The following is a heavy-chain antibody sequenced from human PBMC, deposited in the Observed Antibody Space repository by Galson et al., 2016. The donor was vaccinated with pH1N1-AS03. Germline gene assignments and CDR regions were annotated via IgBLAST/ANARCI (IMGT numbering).Heavy chain of an antibody. CDR2: IDPNSGVT. CDR3: ARDPRGPCTSTTCATAYYFGMDV. D-gene: IGHD2/OR15-2a*01. CDR1: GYTFTGFY. V-gene: IGHV1-2*04. J-gene: IGHJ6*02. Sequence: SVKVSCKASGYTFTGFYVHWVRQAPGQGLEWMGWIDPNSGVTNYAQKFQAWVTMTRDTSSTTAYMEVSGLKSDDTAVYYRARDPRGPCTSTTCATAYYFGMDVWGQGTTVIVSS.